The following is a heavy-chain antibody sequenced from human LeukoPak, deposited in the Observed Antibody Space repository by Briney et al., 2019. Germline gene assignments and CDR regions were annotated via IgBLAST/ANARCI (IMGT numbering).Heavy chain of an antibody. D-gene: IGHD3-22*01. J-gene: IGHJ4*02. V-gene: IGHV4-61*02. CDR1: GGSISSGSYY. CDR3: ARVTTGGYYNC. Sequence: SQTLSLTCTVSGGSISSGSYYWSWIPQPAGKGLEWIERIYTSGNTNYNPSLKSRVTISVNTSKNQFSLKLSSVTAADTAVYYCARVTTGGYYNCWGQGTLVTVSS. CDR2: IYTSGNT.